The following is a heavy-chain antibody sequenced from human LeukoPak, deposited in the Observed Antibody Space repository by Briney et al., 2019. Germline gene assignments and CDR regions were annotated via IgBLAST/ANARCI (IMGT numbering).Heavy chain of an antibody. CDR3: AAHYYYDTRGQDY. V-gene: IGHV4-4*07. D-gene: IGHD3-22*01. J-gene: IGHJ4*02. Sequence: SETLSLTCIVSGGSITSHYWNWIRQPAGKGLEWIGRIYTSGSTNYNPSLKSRVTMSVDTSKSQFSLKLSSVTAADTAVYYCAAHYYYDTRGQDYWGQGTLVTVST. CDR2: IYTSGST. CDR1: GGSITSHY.